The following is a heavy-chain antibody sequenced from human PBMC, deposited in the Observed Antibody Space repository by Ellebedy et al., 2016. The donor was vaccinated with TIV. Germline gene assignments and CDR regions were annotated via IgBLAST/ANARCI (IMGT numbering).Heavy chain of an antibody. CDR2: ISGSGVNT. J-gene: IGHJ4*02. CDR3: AKGPDAIAAAAELDY. V-gene: IGHV3-23*01. CDR1: GFTFSSYS. Sequence: GESLKISXAASGFTFSSYSMNWVRQAPGKGLEWVSGISGSGVNTYYADSVKGRFTISRDNSKNTLYLQMNSLRAEDTAVYYCAKGPDAIAAAAELDYWGQGTLVTVSS. D-gene: IGHD6-13*01.